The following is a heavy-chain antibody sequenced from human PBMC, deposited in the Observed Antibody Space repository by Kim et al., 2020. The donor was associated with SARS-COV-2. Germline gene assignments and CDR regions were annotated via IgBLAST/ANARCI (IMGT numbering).Heavy chain of an antibody. V-gene: IGHV4-30-2*04. D-gene: IGHD2-21*02. J-gene: IGHJ4*02. CDR3: ARYTAPIYYFDY. Sequence: YYSPSLRSRVTISVDTSRDQFSLKLTSVTAADTAVYYCARYTAPIYYFDYWGQGTLVTVSS.